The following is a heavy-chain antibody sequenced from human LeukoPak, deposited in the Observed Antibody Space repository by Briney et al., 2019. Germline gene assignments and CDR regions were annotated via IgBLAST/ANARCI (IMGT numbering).Heavy chain of an antibody. CDR1: GGSISSSSYY. Sequence: SETLSLTCTVSGGSISSSSYYWGWIRQPPGKGLEWIGSISYSGSTYYNPSLKSRVTISVDTSKNQFSLKLSSVTAADTAVYYCARHYYDSSGYLDYWGQGILVTVSS. CDR2: ISYSGST. J-gene: IGHJ4*02. CDR3: ARHYYDSSGYLDY. D-gene: IGHD3-22*01. V-gene: IGHV4-39*01.